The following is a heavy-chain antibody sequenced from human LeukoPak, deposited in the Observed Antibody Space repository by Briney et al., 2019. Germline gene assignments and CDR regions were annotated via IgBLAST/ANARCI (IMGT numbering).Heavy chain of an antibody. V-gene: IGHV4-59*01. CDR3: ARGPDRGSCDY. D-gene: IGHD1-26*01. CDR1: GGSISSYY. J-gene: IGHJ4*02. CDR2: IYYSGST. Sequence: SETLSLTCTVSGGSISSYYWSWIRQPPGKGLEWIGYIYYSGSTNYNPSLKSRVTISVDTSKNQFSLKLSSVTAADTAVYYCARGPDRGSCDYWGQGTLVTVSS.